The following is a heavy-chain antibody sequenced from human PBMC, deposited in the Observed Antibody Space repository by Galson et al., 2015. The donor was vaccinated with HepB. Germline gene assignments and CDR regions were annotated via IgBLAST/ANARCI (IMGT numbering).Heavy chain of an antibody. CDR2: ISGSGGST. CDR3: AKARYSSSWYLGAY. CDR1: GFTFSSYA. D-gene: IGHD6-13*01. V-gene: IGHV3-23*01. Sequence: SLRLSCAASGFTFSSYAMSWVRQAPGKGLEWVSAISGSGGSTYYADSVKGRFTISRDNSKNTLYLQMNSLRVEDTAVYYCAKARYSSSWYLGAYWGQGTLFTVSS. J-gene: IGHJ4*02.